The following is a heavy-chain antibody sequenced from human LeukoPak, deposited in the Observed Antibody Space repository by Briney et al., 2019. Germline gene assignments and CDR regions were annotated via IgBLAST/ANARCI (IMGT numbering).Heavy chain of an antibody. J-gene: IGHJ4*02. Sequence: PSETLSLTCTVSGYSISSGYYWGWIRQPPGKGLEWIGEINPSGSTYYNPSLKSRLTISVDTSKNQFSLNLSSVTAADTAVYYCARDGDSLGSEGYYFDYWGQGTLVTVSS. CDR1: GYSISSGYY. CDR2: INPSGST. D-gene: IGHD7-27*01. CDR3: ARDGDSLGSEGYYFDY. V-gene: IGHV4-38-2*02.